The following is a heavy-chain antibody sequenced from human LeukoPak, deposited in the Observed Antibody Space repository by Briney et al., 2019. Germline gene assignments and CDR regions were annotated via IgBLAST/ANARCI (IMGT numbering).Heavy chain of an antibody. Sequence: ASVKVSCKVSGYSFTDYYVHWVRQAPGQGLEWVGLLNPNSGDTNYAQKFQGRVTMIRDTSINTAYMELSRLRSDDTAVYYCARMYYYGSGTYYGDYWGQGTLVTVFS. CDR3: ARMYYYGSGTYYGDY. J-gene: IGHJ4*02. CDR2: LNPNSGDT. V-gene: IGHV1-2*02. D-gene: IGHD3-10*01. CDR1: GYSFTDYY.